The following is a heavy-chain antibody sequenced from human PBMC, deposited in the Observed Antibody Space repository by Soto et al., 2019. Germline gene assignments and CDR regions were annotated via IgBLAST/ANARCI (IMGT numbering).Heavy chain of an antibody. CDR3: AKSRRSSQLYYYYYGMDV. J-gene: IGHJ6*02. Sequence: PGGSLRLSCAASVFTFSSYGMQWVRQAPGKGLEWVAVISYDGSNKYYADSVKGRFTISRDNSKNTLYLQMKSLRAEDTAVYYCAKSRRSSQLYYYYYGMDVWGQGTTVTVSS. V-gene: IGHV3-30*18. CDR2: ISYDGSNK. CDR1: VFTFSSYG. D-gene: IGHD6-13*01.